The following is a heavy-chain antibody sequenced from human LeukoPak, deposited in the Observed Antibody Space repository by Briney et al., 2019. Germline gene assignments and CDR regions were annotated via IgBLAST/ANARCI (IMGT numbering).Heavy chain of an antibody. Sequence: GGSLRLSCAASGFTFSSSAMSWVRQAPGKGLEWVSVVTGSGAYTYYADSVKGRFTISRDNSKNTLYLQMNSLRAEDTAVYYCARAYYYDSSGYYSAFDIWGQGTMVTVSS. CDR2: VTGSGAYT. CDR1: GFTFSSSA. J-gene: IGHJ3*02. V-gene: IGHV3-23*01. CDR3: ARAYYYDSSGYYSAFDI. D-gene: IGHD3-22*01.